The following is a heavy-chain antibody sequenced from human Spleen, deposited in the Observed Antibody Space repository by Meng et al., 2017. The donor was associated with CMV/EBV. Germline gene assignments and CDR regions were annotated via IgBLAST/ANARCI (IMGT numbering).Heavy chain of an antibody. CDR2: IWYDGSNK. J-gene: IGHJ5*02. V-gene: IGHV3-33*01. Sequence: GESLKISCAASGFTFSSYGMHWVRQAPGKGLEWVAVIWYDGSNKYYADSVKGRFTISRDNSKNSLYLQMNSLRAEDTALYYCARVIGNWYNWFDPWGQGTLVTVSS. D-gene: IGHD1-1*01. CDR3: ARVIGNWYNWFDP. CDR1: GFTFSSYG.